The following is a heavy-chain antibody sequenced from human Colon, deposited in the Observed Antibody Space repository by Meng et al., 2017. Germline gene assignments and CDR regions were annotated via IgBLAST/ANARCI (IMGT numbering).Heavy chain of an antibody. D-gene: IGHD2-15*01. Sequence: QVPLQESGPGLVKPSGPLSLTCAVSGASISSTYWWSWVRQPPGKGLEWIGEVHHSGGTNYNPSLKSRVTISVDESNNQYSLSLTSVTAADTAIYYCGRNGAYSIDPWGRGTLVTVSS. V-gene: IGHV4-4*02. J-gene: IGHJ5*02. CDR2: VHHSGGT. CDR1: GASISSTYW. CDR3: GRNGAYSIDP.